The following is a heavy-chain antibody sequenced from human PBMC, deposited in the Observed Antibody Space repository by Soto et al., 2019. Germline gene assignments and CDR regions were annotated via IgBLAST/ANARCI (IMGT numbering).Heavy chain of an antibody. CDR3: AKCIAAADPHFDY. CDR2: ISGSGGST. Sequence: HPWGSLRLSCASSGFTFSSYAMSWVRQAPGKGLEWVSAISGSGGSTYYADSVKGRFTISRDNSKNTLYPQMNSLRAEDTAVYYCAKCIAAADPHFDYWGQGTLVTVSS. V-gene: IGHV3-23*01. CDR1: GFTFSSYA. J-gene: IGHJ4*02. D-gene: IGHD6-13*01.